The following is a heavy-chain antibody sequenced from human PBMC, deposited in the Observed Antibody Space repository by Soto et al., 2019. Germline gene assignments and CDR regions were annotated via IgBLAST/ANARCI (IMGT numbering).Heavy chain of an antibody. Sequence: EVQLVESGGGLVQPGGSLRLSCAASGFTFSSYSMNWVRQSPGKGLEWVSYISSSSSTIYYADSVKGRFTISRDNAKNSLYLQMNSLRDEDTAVYYCARAPGGDSSGYKPIWGQGTLVTVSS. CDR3: ARAPGGDSSGYKPI. V-gene: IGHV3-48*02. D-gene: IGHD3-22*01. CDR2: ISSSSSTI. J-gene: IGHJ4*02. CDR1: GFTFSSYS.